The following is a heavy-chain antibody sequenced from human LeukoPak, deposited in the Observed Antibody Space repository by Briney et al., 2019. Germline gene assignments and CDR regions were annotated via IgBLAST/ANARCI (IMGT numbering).Heavy chain of an antibody. V-gene: IGHV3-53*05. J-gene: IGHJ4*02. CDR2: IYSGGST. D-gene: IGHD1/OR15-1a*01. Sequence: PGGSLRLSCAASGFTVSSNYMSWVRQAPGKGLEWVSVIYSGGSTYYADSVKGRFTISRDNSKNTLYLRMNSLRAEDTAVYYCAKSVTGTIYYFDYWGQGTLVTVSS. CDR1: GFTVSSNY. CDR3: AKSVTGTIYYFDY.